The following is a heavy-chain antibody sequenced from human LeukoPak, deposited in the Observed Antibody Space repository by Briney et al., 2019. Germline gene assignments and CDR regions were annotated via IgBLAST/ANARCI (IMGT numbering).Heavy chain of an antibody. CDR3: AKDSYDFWSGFSNWFDP. J-gene: IGHJ5*02. Sequence: GGSLRLSCAASGFTFSSYGMHWVRQAPGKGLEWVAVIWYDGSNKYYADSVKGRFTISRDNSKNTLYLQMNSLRAEDTAVYYCAKDSYDFWSGFSNWFDPWGQGTLVTVSS. D-gene: IGHD3-3*01. CDR1: GFTFSSYG. V-gene: IGHV3-33*06. CDR2: IWYDGSNK.